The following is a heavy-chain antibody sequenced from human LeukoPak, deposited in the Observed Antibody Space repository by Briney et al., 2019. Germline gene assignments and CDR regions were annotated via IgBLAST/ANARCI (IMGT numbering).Heavy chain of an antibody. CDR1: GGSISSYY. J-gene: IGHJ6*03. CDR2: IYTSGST. V-gene: IGHV4-4*07. Sequence: PSETLSLTCTVSGGSISSYYWSWIRQPAGKGLEWIGRIYTSGSTNYNPSLKSRVTMSVDTSKNQFSLKLSSVTAADTAVYYCARTRYSNYGIHYYYYMDVWGKGTTVTVSS. D-gene: IGHD4-11*01. CDR3: ARTRYSNYGIHYYYYMDV.